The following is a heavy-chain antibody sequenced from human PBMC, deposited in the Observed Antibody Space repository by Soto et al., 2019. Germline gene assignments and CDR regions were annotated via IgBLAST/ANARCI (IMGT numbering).Heavy chain of an antibody. J-gene: IGHJ6*02. CDR1: GGSISSGDYY. D-gene: IGHD3-9*01. CDR3: ARGQKTHYDILTGYYGGYYYYYGMDV. V-gene: IGHV4-30-4*01. CDR2: IYYSGST. Sequence: SSETLSLTGTVSGGSISSGDYYWSWIRQPPGKGLEWIGYIYYSGSTYYNPSLKSRVTISVDTSKNQFSLKLSSVTAADTAVYYCARGQKTHYDILTGYYGGYYYYYGMDVWGQGTTVTVSS.